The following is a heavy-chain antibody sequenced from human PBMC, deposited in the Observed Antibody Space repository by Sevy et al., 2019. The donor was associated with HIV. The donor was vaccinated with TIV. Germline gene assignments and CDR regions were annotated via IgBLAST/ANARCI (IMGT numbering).Heavy chain of an antibody. CDR3: VRDFDKDDSGYSDWFDS. J-gene: IGHJ5*01. CDR1: GFSFSIYW. V-gene: IGHV3-7*01. CDR2: TKEDGSER. Sequence: GGSLRLSCAASGFSFSIYWMSWVRQAPGKGLEWVASTKEDGSERNYVDSVKGRFIISRDNAKNALYLQMNSLRAEDTAVYCCVRDFDKDDSGYSDWFDSWGQGTLVTVSS. D-gene: IGHD3-22*01.